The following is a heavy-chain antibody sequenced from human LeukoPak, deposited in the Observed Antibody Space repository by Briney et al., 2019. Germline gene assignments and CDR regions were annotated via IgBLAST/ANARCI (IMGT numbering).Heavy chain of an antibody. CDR3: ARSYVSHILDP. D-gene: IGHD3-10*02. J-gene: IGHJ5*02. CDR1: GFTFSTYH. CDR2: IVRGGSDK. V-gene: IGHV3-30*02. Sequence: GGSLRLSCTASGFTFSTYHMHWVRQSPGRGLEWVAFIVRGGSDKVYGDTVKGRFTISRDNSKNTVYLEMNSLRPEDTAVYYCARSYVSHILDPWGQGTLVTVSS.